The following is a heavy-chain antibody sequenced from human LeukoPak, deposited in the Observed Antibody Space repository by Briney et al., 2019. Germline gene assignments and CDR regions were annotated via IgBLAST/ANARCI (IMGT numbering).Heavy chain of an antibody. J-gene: IGHJ4*02. V-gene: IGHV1-18*01. Sequence: GASVKVSCEASGYTFTSYGISWVRQAPGQGLEWMGWISAYNGNTNYAQKLQGRVTMTTDTSTSTAYMELRSLRSDDTAVYYCARESIIMVRGVMGTADYWGQGTLVTVSS. D-gene: IGHD3-10*01. CDR3: ARESIIMVRGVMGTADY. CDR2: ISAYNGNT. CDR1: GYTFTSYG.